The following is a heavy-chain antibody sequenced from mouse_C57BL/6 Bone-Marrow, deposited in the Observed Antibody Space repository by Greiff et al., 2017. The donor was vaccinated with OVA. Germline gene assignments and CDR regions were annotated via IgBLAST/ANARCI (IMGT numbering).Heavy chain of an antibody. J-gene: IGHJ4*01. V-gene: IGHV1-69*01. Sequence: QVQLKQPGAELVMPGASVKLSCKASGYTFTSYWMHWVKQRPGQGLEWIGEIDPSDSYTNYNQKFKGKSTLTVDKSSSTAYMQLSSLTSEDSAVYYCARQFITTVGQGMDYWGQGTSVTVSS. D-gene: IGHD1-1*01. CDR2: IDPSDSYT. CDR1: GYTFTSYW. CDR3: ARQFITTVGQGMDY.